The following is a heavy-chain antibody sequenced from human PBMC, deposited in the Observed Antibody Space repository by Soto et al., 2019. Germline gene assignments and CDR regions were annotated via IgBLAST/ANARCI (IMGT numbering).Heavy chain of an antibody. CDR2: ISYDGGTI. D-gene: IGHD3-9*01. CDR3: AKSASESYEVLDD. J-gene: IGHJ4*02. V-gene: IGHV3-30*18. CDR1: GFTFNYYG. Sequence: QVQLVESGGGVVQPGKSLRLSCATSGFTFNYYGFHWVRQAPGKGLEWVAVISYDGGTIYYADAVKGRFTISRDDSKDTVFSQMNRLILEDTGFYYGAKSASESYEVLDDWGQGTLVTVSS.